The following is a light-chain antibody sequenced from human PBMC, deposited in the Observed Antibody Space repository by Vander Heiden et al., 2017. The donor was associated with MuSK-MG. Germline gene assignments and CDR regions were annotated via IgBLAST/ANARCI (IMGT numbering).Light chain of an antibody. CDR1: QSINNF. CDR2: TAS. CDR3: QQTVSTVRT. J-gene: IGKJ1*01. Sequence: DIQMTQSPPSLSASAGDRVTITCRASQSINNFLNWYQQQPGKAPKVLIHTASRLESGVPPRFSGSGSGTEYTLTISSLQPEDFATYYCQQTVSTVRTFGHGTKIEVK. V-gene: IGKV1-39*01.